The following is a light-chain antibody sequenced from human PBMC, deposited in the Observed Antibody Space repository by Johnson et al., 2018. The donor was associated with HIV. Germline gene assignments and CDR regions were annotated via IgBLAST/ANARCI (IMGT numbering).Light chain of an antibody. CDR2: DNN. CDR1: SCDIGNNY. CDR3: GTWDSSLSAGV. J-gene: IGLJ1*01. Sequence: HSVLTQPPSVSAAPGQKVTISCSGISCDIGNNYVSWYQQLPGTAPKLLIYDNNKRPSGIPDRFSGSKSGTSATLGITGLQTGDEADYYCGTWDSSLSAGVFGTGTKVTVL. V-gene: IGLV1-51*01.